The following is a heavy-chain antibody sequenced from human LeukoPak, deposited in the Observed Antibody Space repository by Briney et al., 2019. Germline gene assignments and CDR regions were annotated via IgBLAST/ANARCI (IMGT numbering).Heavy chain of an antibody. V-gene: IGHV3-33*01. Sequence: SGGSLRLSCAASGFTFSTYGMHWVRQAPGKGLEWVAVIWYDGTDKYYSDSVKGRFTISRDNSKNTLYLQMNSLRAEDTAVYYCARAVGSFDYWGQGTLVTVSS. D-gene: IGHD2-15*01. J-gene: IGHJ4*02. CDR3: ARAVGSFDY. CDR1: GFTFSTYG. CDR2: IWYDGTDK.